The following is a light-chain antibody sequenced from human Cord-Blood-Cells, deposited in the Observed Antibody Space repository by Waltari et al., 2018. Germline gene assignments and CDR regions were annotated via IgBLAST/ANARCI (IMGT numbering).Light chain of an antibody. CDR2: GAS. CDR3: QQYNNWPYT. V-gene: IGKV3-15*01. Sequence: EIVMTHSPATLSVSPGERAPLSCRASQSVSSDLAWYQQKPGQAPRLLIYGASTRATGIPARFSGSGSGTEFTLTISSLQSEDFAVYYCQQYNNWPYTFGQGTKLEIK. CDR1: QSVSSD. J-gene: IGKJ2*01.